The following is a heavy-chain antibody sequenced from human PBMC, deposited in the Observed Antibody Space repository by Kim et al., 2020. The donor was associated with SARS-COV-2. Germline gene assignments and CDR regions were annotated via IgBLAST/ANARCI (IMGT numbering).Heavy chain of an antibody. CDR1: GFTFSSYE. CDR3: ARDQYYYDSSGYYLGGY. CDR2: ISSSGSTI. D-gene: IGHD3-22*01. J-gene: IGHJ4*02. Sequence: GGSLRLSCAASGFTFSSYEMNWVRQAPGKGLEWVADISSSGSTIYYADSVKGRSTISRDNAKNSLYLQMNSLRAEDTAVYYCARDQYYYDSSGYYLGGYCGQGTLVSVSS. V-gene: IGHV3-48*03.